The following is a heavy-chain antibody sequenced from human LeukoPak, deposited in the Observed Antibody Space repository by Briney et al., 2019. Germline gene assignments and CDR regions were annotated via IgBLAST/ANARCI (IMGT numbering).Heavy chain of an antibody. V-gene: IGHV3-21*04. J-gene: IGHJ4*02. D-gene: IGHD3-10*01. CDR3: ARESTLWFGEGGRGYFDY. CDR1: GFTFSSYS. Sequence: GGSLRLSCAASGFTFSSYSMNWVRQAPGKGLEWVSSISSSSSYIYYADSVKGRFTISRDNAKNSLYLQMNSLRAEDTAVYYCARESTLWFGEGGRGYFDYWGQGTLVTVSS. CDR2: ISSSSSYI.